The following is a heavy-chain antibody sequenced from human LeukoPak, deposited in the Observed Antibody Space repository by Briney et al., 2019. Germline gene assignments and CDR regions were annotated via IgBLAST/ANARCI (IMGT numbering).Heavy chain of an antibody. CDR1: GGTFSSYA. Sequence: SVTVSCKASGGTFSSYAISWVRQAPGQGLEWMGGIIPIFGTANYAQKFQGRVTITADESTSTAYMELSSLRSEDTAVYYCARAGDTAMVTLDYWGQGTLVTVSS. J-gene: IGHJ4*02. V-gene: IGHV1-69*01. CDR3: ARAGDTAMVTLDY. D-gene: IGHD5-18*01. CDR2: IIPIFGTA.